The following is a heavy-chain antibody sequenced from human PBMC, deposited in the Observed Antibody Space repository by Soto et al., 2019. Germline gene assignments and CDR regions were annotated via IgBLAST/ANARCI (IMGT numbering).Heavy chain of an antibody. D-gene: IGHD1-20*01. CDR1: GFTFSSYG. CDR2: ISYDGSNK. Sequence: QVQLVESGGGVVQPGRSLRLSCAASGFTFSSYGMHWVRQAPGKGLEWVAVISYDGSNKYYADSVKGRFTISRDNSKNTLYLQMNSLRAEDTAVYYCAKLQKGMYNWKAIDYWGQGTLVTVSS. CDR3: AKLQKGMYNWKAIDY. V-gene: IGHV3-30*18. J-gene: IGHJ4*02.